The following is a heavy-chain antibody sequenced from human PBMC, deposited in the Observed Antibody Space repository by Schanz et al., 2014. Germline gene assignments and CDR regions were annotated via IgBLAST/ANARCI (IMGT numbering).Heavy chain of an antibody. V-gene: IGHV1-18*01. J-gene: IGHJ4*02. CDR1: GYTFTSHG. CDR3: AGAFDSSGYYFDY. Sequence: QVQLVQSGAEVKKPGASVKVSCKASGYTFTSHGISWVRQAPGQGLEWMGWITAYNGDTNYALKLQGRVTMTTDTSTGTVYMELSGLRSEDTAVYYCAGAFDSSGYYFDYWGQGTLVTVSS. D-gene: IGHD3-22*01. CDR2: ITAYNGDT.